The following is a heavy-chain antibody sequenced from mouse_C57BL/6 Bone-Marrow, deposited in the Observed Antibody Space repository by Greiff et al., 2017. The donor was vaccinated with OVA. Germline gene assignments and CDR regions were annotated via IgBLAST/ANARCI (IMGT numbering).Heavy chain of an antibody. CDR1: GYTFTDYN. V-gene: IGHV1-18*01. Sequence: VQLKQSGPELVKPGASVKIPCKASGYTFTDYNMDWVKQSHGKSLEWIGDINPNNGGTIYNQKFKGKATLTVDKSSSTAYMELRRLTSEETAVYYCARPYYYGSSYRDWFAYWGQGTLVTGSA. CDR2: INPNNGGT. D-gene: IGHD1-1*01. J-gene: IGHJ3*01. CDR3: ARPYYYGSSYRDWFAY.